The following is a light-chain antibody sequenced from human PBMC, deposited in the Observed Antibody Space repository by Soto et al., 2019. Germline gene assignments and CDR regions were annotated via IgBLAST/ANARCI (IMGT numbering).Light chain of an antibody. CDR3: SSYASSSTYV. CDR1: SSDVGAYNY. CDR2: DVS. Sequence: QSVLTQPASVSGSPGQSITISCTGTSSDVGAYNYVSWYQQHPGKAPKLMIYDVSNRPSGVSNRCSGSKSGNSASLTISGLQAEDEADYYCSSYASSSTYVFGTGTKVTVL. J-gene: IGLJ1*01. V-gene: IGLV2-14*01.